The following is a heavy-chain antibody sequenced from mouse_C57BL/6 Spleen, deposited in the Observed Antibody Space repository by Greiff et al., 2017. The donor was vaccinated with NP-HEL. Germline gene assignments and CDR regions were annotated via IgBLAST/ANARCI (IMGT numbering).Heavy chain of an antibody. Sequence: QVQLKESGPELVKPGASVKISCKASGYAFSSSWMNWVKQRPGKGLEWIGRIYPGDGDTNYNGTVKGKATLTADKSSSTAYMQLSSLTSEDSAVYYCARFYYGSSDWDFDVWGTGTTVTVSS. J-gene: IGHJ1*03. D-gene: IGHD1-1*01. CDR1: GYAFSSSW. V-gene: IGHV1-82*01. CDR2: IYPGDGDT. CDR3: ARFYYGSSDWDFDV.